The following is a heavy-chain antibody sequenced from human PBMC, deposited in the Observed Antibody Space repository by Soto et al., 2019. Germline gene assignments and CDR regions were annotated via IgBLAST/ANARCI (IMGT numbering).Heavy chain of an antibody. CDR3: ARNKFGIAAAGSYYYYGMDV. J-gene: IGHJ6*02. Sequence: ASVKVSCKASGGTFSSYAISWVRQAPGQGLEWMGGIIPIFGTANYTQKFQGRVTITADESTSTAYMELSSLRSEDTAVYYCARNKFGIAAAGSYYYYGMDVWGQGTTVTVSS. D-gene: IGHD6-13*01. V-gene: IGHV1-69*13. CDR2: IIPIFGTA. CDR1: GGTFSSYA.